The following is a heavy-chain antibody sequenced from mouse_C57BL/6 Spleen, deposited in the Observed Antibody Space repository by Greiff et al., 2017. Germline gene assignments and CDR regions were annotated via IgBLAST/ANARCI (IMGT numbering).Heavy chain of an antibody. Sequence: HVQLQQPGAELVKPGASVKLSCKASGYTFTSYWMQWVKQRPGQGLEWIGEIDPSDSYTNYNQKFKGKATLTVDTSSSTAYMQLSSLTSEDSAVYYCARTGTSRYYFDYWGQGTTLTVSS. CDR3: ARTGTSRYYFDY. J-gene: IGHJ2*01. CDR1: GYTFTSYW. CDR2: IDPSDSYT. V-gene: IGHV1-50*01. D-gene: IGHD4-1*01.